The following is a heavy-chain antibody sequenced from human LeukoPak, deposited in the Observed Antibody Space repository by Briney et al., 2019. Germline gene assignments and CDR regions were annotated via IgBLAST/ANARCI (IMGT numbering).Heavy chain of an antibody. V-gene: IGHV3-21*01. D-gene: IGHD2-2*01. J-gene: IGHJ4*02. CDR2: ISSSSYI. CDR1: GFTFSSYS. CDR3: TVVCSSTSCYAGALDY. Sequence: GGSLRLSCAASGFTFSSYSMNWVRQAPGKGLEWVSSISSSSYIYYADSVKGRFTISRDNAKNSLYLQMNSLRAEDTAVYYCTVVCSSTSCYAGALDYWGQGTLVTVSS.